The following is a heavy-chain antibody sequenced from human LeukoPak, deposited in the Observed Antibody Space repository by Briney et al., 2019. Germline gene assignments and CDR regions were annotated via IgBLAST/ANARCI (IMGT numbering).Heavy chain of an antibody. CDR1: GGSISSYH. CDR3: AGNYYDTSGYDF. Sequence: SETLSLTCTVSGGSISSYHWSWIRQPPGKGLEWIGYMYYSGSTNYNPSLKSRVTISVDTSKSQFSLKLRSVTAADTAVYYCAGNYYDTSGYDFWGQGTLVTVSS. V-gene: IGHV4-59*08. CDR2: MYYSGST. J-gene: IGHJ4*02. D-gene: IGHD3-22*01.